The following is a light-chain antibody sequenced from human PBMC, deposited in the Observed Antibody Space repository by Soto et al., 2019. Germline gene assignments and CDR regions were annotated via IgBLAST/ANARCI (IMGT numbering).Light chain of an antibody. CDR1: QRMTNNF. CDR3: QQYGRXXXT. Sequence: EIVLTQSPDTLSLSPGERVTLSCRASQRMTNNFLAWFQQKPGLAPRLLIHGASTRASGVPDRFTGGGSGTDFVLTIXXXXXXDFAVYYCQQYGRXXXTFG. J-gene: IGKJ2*01. CDR2: GAS. V-gene: IGKV3-20*01.